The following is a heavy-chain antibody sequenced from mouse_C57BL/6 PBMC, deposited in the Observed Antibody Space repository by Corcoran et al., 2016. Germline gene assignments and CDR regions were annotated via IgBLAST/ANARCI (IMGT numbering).Heavy chain of an antibody. J-gene: IGHJ4*01. CDR2: INPNNGGT. CDR1: GYTFTDYY. Sequence: EVQLQQSGPDLVKPGASVTISCKASGYTFTDYYMTWVKQSNGKSREWIGDINPNNGGTGYNQKFKGKSTLTVDKSSSTAYMELRSLTSEDSAVDYCARRWYYGMDYWGQGTSVTVSS. V-gene: IGHV1-26*01. D-gene: IGHD1-1*02. CDR3: ARRWYYGMDY.